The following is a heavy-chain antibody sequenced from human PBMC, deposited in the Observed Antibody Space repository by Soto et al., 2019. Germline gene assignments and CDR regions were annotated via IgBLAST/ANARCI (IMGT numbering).Heavy chain of an antibody. Sequence: QVQLQESGPGLVKPSQTLSLTCTVSGGSISSGDYYWSWIRQPPGKGLEWIGFIYYSGGTYYNPSLKSRLTISIDTSKSQFCLMLASVTAADRAVDYCARLDYDFRWFDPWGQGTQVTVSS. CDR2: IYYSGGT. V-gene: IGHV4-30-4*01. J-gene: IGHJ5*02. CDR3: ARLDYDFRWFDP. D-gene: IGHD3-3*01. CDR1: GGSISSGDYY.